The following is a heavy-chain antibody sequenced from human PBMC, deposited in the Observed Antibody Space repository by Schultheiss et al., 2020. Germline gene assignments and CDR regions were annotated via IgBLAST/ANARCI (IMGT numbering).Heavy chain of an antibody. D-gene: IGHD3-22*01. V-gene: IGHV2-5*02. CDR1: GFSLSNARMG. J-gene: IGHJ4*02. CDR2: IYWDDDK. Sequence: SCPTLVKPTETLTLTCTVSGFSLSNARMGMSWIRQPPGKALEWLALIYWDDDKRYSPSLKSRLTITKDTSKNQVVLTMTNMDPVDTATYFCAHRWYYDSGGSLNYWGQGTLVTVSS. CDR3: AHRWYYDSGGSLNY.